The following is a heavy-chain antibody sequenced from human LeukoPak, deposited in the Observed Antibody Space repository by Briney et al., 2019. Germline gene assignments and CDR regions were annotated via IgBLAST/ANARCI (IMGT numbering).Heavy chain of an antibody. CDR3: AGGLVAARTVIGVDY. D-gene: IGHD6-6*01. CDR1: GGSISSGSYY. J-gene: IGHJ4*02. CDR2: IYTSGST. Sequence: PSQTLSLTCTVSGGSISSGSYYWSWIRQPAGKGLEWIGRIYTSGSTNYNPSLKSRVTISVDTSKNQFSLKLSSVTAADTAVYYCAGGLVAARTVIGVDYWGQGTLVTVSS. V-gene: IGHV4-61*02.